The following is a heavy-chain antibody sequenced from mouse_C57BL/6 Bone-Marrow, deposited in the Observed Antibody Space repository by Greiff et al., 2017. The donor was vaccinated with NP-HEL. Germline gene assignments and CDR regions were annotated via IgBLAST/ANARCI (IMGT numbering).Heavy chain of an antibody. CDR2: IWRGGST. D-gene: IGHD4-1*01. CDR1: GFSLTSYG. V-gene: IGHV2-5*01. CDR3: AKRSNSLYYYAMDY. J-gene: IGHJ4*01. Sequence: QVQLQQSGPGLVQPSQSLSITCTVSGFSLTSYGVHWVRQSPGKGLEWLGVIWRGGSTDYNAAFMSRLSITKDNSKSQVFFKMNSLQADDTAIYYCAKRSNSLYYYAMDYWGQGTSVTVSS.